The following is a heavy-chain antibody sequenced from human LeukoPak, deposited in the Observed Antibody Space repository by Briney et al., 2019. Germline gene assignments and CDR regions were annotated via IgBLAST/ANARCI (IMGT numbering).Heavy chain of an antibody. D-gene: IGHD6-6*01. J-gene: IGHJ5*02. CDR3: ARRRGSSSSLNWFDP. CDR1: GIHLSYYW. V-gene: IGHV3-7*01. Sequence: GFLRLFFATSGIHLSYYWERLVRPASGEGLEWGGNIKQDGSEKYYVDSVKGRFTISRDNAKNSLYLQMNSLRAEDTAVYYCARRRGSSSSLNWFDPWGQGTLVTVSS. CDR2: IKQDGSEK.